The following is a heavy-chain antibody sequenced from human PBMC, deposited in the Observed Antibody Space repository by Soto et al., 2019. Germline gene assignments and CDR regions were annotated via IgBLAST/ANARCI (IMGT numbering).Heavy chain of an antibody. V-gene: IGHV3-30*18. CDR2: ISYDGSNK. Sequence: QPGGSLRLSCAASGFTFGSYGMHWVRQAPGKGLEWVAVISYDGSNKYYADSVKGRFTISRDNSKNTLYLQMNSLRAEDTAVYYCAKMGVYGDDRGWPGYHKAVWAKRTTVPVSS. J-gene: IGHJ6*04. CDR3: AKMGVYGDDRGWPGYHKAV. D-gene: IGHD4-17*01. CDR1: GFTFGSYG.